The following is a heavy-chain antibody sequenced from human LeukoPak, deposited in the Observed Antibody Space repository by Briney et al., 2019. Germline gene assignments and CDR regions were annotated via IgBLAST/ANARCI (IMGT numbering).Heavy chain of an antibody. CDR1: SGSISSYY. J-gene: IGHJ4*02. D-gene: IGHD5-12*01. CDR3: ARHRYSGCDRVFDY. CDR2: IYYTGIT. V-gene: IGHV4-59*08. Sequence: SETLSLTCTVSSGSISSYYWTWIRQPPGKGLEWIGYIYYTGITNYIPSLNSRVTISVDTSKNQFSLKLSSVTAADTAVYYCARHRYSGCDRVFDYWGRGTLVTVSS.